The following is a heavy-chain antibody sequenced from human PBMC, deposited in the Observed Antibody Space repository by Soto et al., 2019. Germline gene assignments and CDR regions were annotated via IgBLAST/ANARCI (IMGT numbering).Heavy chain of an antibody. V-gene: IGHV3-21*01. CDR1: GFTFSSYS. J-gene: IGHJ3*02. D-gene: IGHD6-13*01. CDR3: ARDLYKSSSWPDAFDI. CDR2: ISSSSSYI. Sequence: GGSLRLSCAASGFTFSSYSMNWVRQAPGKGLEWVSSISSSSSYIYYADSVKGRFTISRDNAKNSLYLQMNSLRAEDTAVYYCARDLYKSSSWPDAFDIWGQGTMVTVSS.